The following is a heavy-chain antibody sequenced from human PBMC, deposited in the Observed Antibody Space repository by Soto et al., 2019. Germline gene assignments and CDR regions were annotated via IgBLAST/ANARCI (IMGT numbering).Heavy chain of an antibody. Sequence: QMQLLESGGGVVQPGKALRLSCAASGFAFNRHCMHWVRQAPGKGLEWLALMTSDGSSKFYADSVKGRCTISRDNSKNTLYLEMNSLRSEDTAVYYCARDRVIRYTGYELDLWGQGTLVTVSS. J-gene: IGHJ5*02. CDR2: MTSDGSSK. CDR1: GFAFNRHC. D-gene: IGHD3-9*01. V-gene: IGHV3-30-3*01. CDR3: ARDRVIRYTGYELDL.